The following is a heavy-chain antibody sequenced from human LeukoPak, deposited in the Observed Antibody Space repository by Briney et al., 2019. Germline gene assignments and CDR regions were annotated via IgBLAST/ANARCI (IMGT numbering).Heavy chain of an antibody. D-gene: IGHD2-8*02. J-gene: IGHJ5*02. Sequence: GGSLRLSCAASGFTFTSYSMNWVRQAPGKGLEWVSAISADAVDTFYAPSVKGRFTISRDNSKNTMYLQINSLRAEDTAIYYCAKDVWWSVSWGQGTLVTVSS. V-gene: IGHV3-23*01. CDR3: AKDVWWSVS. CDR1: GFTFTSYS. CDR2: ISADAVDT.